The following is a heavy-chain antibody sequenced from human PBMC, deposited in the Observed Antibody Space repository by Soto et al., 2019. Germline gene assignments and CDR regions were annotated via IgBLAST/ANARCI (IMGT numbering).Heavy chain of an antibody. CDR1: GFTFSSYA. V-gene: IGHV3-23*01. Sequence: EVQLLESGGGLVQPGGSLRLSCAASGFTFSSYAMSWVRQAPGKGLEWVSAISGSGGSTYYADSVKGRFTISRDNSKNTLYLQMNSLRAEDTAVYYCAKDHQILTGYYPLGFDYWGQGTLVTVSS. CDR2: ISGSGGST. CDR3: AKDHQILTGYYPLGFDY. D-gene: IGHD3-9*01. J-gene: IGHJ4*02.